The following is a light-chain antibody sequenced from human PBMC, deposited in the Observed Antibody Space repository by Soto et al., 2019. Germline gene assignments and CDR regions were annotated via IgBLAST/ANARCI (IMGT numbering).Light chain of an antibody. CDR3: SSYAGSSTYV. CDR1: SSDVGGYNY. Sequence: QSALTQPPSASGSPGQSVAISCTGTSSDVGGYNYVSWYQQHPGKAPKLMIYEVNKRPSGVPDRFSGSKSGNTASLTVSGLQAEDEADYYCSSYAGSSTYVFGIGTKVTVL. V-gene: IGLV2-8*01. J-gene: IGLJ1*01. CDR2: EVN.